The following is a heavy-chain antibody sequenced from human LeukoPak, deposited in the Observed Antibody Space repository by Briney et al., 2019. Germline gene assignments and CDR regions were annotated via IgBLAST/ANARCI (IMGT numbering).Heavy chain of an antibody. D-gene: IGHD3-22*01. Sequence: ASVKVSCKASGYTLTSYGISWVRQAPGQGLEWMGWISAYNGNTNYAQKLQGRVTMTTDTSTSTAYMELRSLRSDDTAVYYCARVFYDSSGYYQVYYFDYWGQGTLVTVSS. V-gene: IGHV1-18*01. CDR1: GYTLTSYG. J-gene: IGHJ4*02. CDR3: ARVFYDSSGYYQVYYFDY. CDR2: ISAYNGNT.